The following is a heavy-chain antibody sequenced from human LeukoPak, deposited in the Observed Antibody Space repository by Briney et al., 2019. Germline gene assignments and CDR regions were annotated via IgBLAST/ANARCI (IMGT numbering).Heavy chain of an antibody. D-gene: IGHD3-3*01. V-gene: IGHV1-3*01. CDR2: INAGNGNT. Sequence: ASVKVSCKASGYIFTSYAMHWVRQAPGQRLEWMGWINAGNGNTKYSQKFQGRVTMTEDTSTDTAYMELSRLRSDDTAVYYCARVESYYDFWSGYYQRGGDFDYWGQGTLVTVSS. CDR1: GYIFTSYA. CDR3: ARVESYYDFWSGYYQRGGDFDY. J-gene: IGHJ4*02.